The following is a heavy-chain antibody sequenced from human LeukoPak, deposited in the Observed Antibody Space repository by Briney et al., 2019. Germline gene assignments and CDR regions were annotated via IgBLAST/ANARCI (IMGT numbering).Heavy chain of an antibody. D-gene: IGHD5-12*01. J-gene: IGHJ4*02. CDR2: IYTGGSI. V-gene: IGHV3-66*01. Sequence: GGSLRLSCAASGFTVSSDYMSWVRQAPGKGLEWVSVIYTGGSIYYADSVKGRFTISRDNSKNTLYLQMNSLRAEDTAMYYCAKDRSYSGFEPLDYWGQGTLVTVSS. CDR1: GFTVSSDY. CDR3: AKDRSYSGFEPLDY.